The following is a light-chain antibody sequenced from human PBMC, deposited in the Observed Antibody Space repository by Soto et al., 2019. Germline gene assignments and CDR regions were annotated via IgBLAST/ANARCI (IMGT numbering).Light chain of an antibody. Sequence: AIQMTQSPSSLSASVGDRVNITCRASQGISNDLAWYQQRPGAAPKLLIFASSNLQTGVTSRFRGSGSGTDFTLTISSLLPDDFATYYCLQDYTYPRTFGQGTKVEI. CDR3: LQDYTYPRT. CDR2: ASS. J-gene: IGKJ1*01. CDR1: QGISND. V-gene: IGKV1-6*01.